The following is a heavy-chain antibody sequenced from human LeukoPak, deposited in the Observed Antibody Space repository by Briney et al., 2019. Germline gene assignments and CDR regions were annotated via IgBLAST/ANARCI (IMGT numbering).Heavy chain of an antibody. CDR1: GYTFTSYG. V-gene: IGHV1-18*01. Sequence: ASVKVSCKASGYTFTSYGISWVRQAPGQGLEWMGWISVYNGNTNYAQKLQGRVTMTTDTSTSTAYMELSRVRSDDTAVYYCARSYYLRIGDCSSTSCYGGYWGEGTLVSVSS. CDR3: ARSYYLRIGDCSSTSCYGGY. D-gene: IGHD2-2*01. CDR2: ISVYNGNT. J-gene: IGHJ4*02.